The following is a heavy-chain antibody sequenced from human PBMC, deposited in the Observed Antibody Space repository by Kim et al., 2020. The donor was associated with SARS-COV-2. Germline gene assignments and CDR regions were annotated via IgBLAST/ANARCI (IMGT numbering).Heavy chain of an antibody. J-gene: IGHJ4*02. D-gene: IGHD6-19*01. CDR2: IRAGDGTT. CDR3: AKARYTNAWNYIDY. V-gene: IGHV3-23*01. Sequence: GGSLRLSCAASGFTFSSYAMSWVRQAPGKGLEWVSAIRAGDGTTYYADSVKGRFTISRDNSKNTLHLQMKSLRAEDTAVYYCAKARYTNAWNYIDYWGQGTLVTVSS. CDR1: GFTFSSYA.